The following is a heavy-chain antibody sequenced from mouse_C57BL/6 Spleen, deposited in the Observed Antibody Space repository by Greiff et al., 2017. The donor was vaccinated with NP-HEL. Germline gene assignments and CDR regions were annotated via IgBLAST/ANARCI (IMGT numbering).Heavy chain of an antibody. CDR1: GYTFTSYT. D-gene: IGHD2-4*01. CDR3: ARGDDYENFDY. V-gene: IGHV1-4*01. Sequence: QVQLQQSGAELARPGASVKMSCKASGYTFTSYTMHWVKQRPGQGLEWIGYINPSSGYTKYNQKFKDKATLTADKSSSTAYMQLSSLTSEDSAVYYCARGDDYENFDYWGQGTTLTVSS. J-gene: IGHJ2*01. CDR2: INPSSGYT.